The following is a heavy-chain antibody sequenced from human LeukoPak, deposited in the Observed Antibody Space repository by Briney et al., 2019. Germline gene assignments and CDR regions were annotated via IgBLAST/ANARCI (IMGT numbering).Heavy chain of an antibody. V-gene: IGHV4-39*01. CDR1: GDSISSSNYY. D-gene: IGHD3-10*01. CDR3: ARRRIGTMEEY. J-gene: IGHJ4*02. CDR2: ISYSGGT. Sequence: SETLSLTCTVSGDSISSSNYYWVWIRQPPGKGLEWIGTISYSGGTYYTPSLKSRVTISVDTSKNQLSLKLISVTAADTAMYYCARRRIGTMEEYWGRGTLVTVSS.